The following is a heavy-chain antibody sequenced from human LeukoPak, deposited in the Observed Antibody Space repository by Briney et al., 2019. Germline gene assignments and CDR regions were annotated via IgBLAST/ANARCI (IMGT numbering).Heavy chain of an antibody. V-gene: IGHV3-23*01. J-gene: IGHJ4*02. CDR1: GFTISSNG. Sequence: PGGSLRLPCAASGFTISSNGVTWVRQAPGKGLEWISGFSDGGTMHYRDSVKGRFTISRDTSKNTVYLQMNSVRVEDAALYYCTKWNGYASDWGQGTLVTVSS. D-gene: IGHD1-1*01. CDR3: TKWNGYASD. CDR2: FSDGGTM.